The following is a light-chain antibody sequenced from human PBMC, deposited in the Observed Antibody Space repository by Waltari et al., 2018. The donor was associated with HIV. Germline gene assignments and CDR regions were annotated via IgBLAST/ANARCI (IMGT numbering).Light chain of an antibody. J-gene: IGLJ3*02. CDR1: KLGEKY. CDR2: ADT. CDR3: QAWDSTTMV. V-gene: IGLV3-1*01. Sequence: SYEVTQAPSLSVSPVQTASITCSGDKLGEKYACWYQQKPGQSPILVIYADTKRPPGIPERFSASNSGNTATLTITGTQAMDEADYYCQAWDSTTMVFGGGTKLTVL.